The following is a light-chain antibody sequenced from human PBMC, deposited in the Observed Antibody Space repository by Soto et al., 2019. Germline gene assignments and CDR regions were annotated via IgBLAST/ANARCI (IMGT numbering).Light chain of an antibody. V-gene: IGLV2-8*01. J-gene: IGLJ2*01. CDR3: SSFAGGVSPVL. CDR1: SSNVGGYNY. CDR2: EVN. Sequence: QSALTQPPSASGALGQSVTISCTGTSSNVGGYNYVSWYQQHPGKAPKVMIYEVNKRPPGVPDRFSGSKSGNTASLTVTGLQAEDEADYYCSSFAGGVSPVLLGGGTKLTVL.